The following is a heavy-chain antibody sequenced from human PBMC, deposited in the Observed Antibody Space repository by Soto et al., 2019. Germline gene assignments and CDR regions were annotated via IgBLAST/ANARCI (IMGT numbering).Heavy chain of an antibody. Sequence: ASVKVSCKVSGYTLTELSMHWVRQAPGKGLEWMGGFDPEDGETIYAQKFQGRVTMTEDTSTDTAYMELSSLRSEDTAVYYCATAGLPGSYSSSGMDVWGQGTTVTVSS. D-gene: IGHD3-22*01. V-gene: IGHV1-24*01. J-gene: IGHJ6*02. CDR3: ATAGLPGSYSSSGMDV. CDR1: GYTLTELS. CDR2: FDPEDGET.